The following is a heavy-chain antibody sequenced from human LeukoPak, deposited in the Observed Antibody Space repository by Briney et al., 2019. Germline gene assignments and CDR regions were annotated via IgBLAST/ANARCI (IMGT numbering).Heavy chain of an antibody. CDR3: ARGYYYDSSGYWAPFDY. V-gene: IGHV3-21*01. Sequence: GGSLRLSCAASGFTFSTYSMNWVRQAPGKGLEWVSSISSTSTYIYYADSVKGRFTISRDNAKNSLYLQMNSLRAEGTAVYYCARGYYYDSSGYWAPFDYWGQGTLVTVSS. CDR2: ISSTSTYI. CDR1: GFTFSTYS. D-gene: IGHD3-22*01. J-gene: IGHJ4*02.